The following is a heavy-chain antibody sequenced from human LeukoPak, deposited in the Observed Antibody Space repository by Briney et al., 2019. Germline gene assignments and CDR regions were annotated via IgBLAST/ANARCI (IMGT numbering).Heavy chain of an antibody. V-gene: IGHV4-4*02. CDR2: MHHSGTS. D-gene: IGHD3-22*01. J-gene: IGHJ1*01. CDR3: ASVSYEEIVVVPTYFQH. Sequence: SGTLSLTCAVSGGSLISSNWWSWVRQFPDKGLEWIGEMHHSGTSNYHPSLKSRVMISVDKSKNQFSLKLSSVTAADTAVYYCASVSYEEIVVVPTYFQHWGQGTLVTVSS. CDR1: GGSLISSNW.